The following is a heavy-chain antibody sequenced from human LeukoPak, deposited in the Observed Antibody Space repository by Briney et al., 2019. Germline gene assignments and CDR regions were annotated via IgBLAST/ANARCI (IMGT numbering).Heavy chain of an antibody. CDR1: GFTFSSYP. J-gene: IGHJ4*02. CDR3: AARPRMPPRFDN. D-gene: IGHD1-14*01. Sequence: GGSLRLSCAGSGFTFSSYPMSWVRQAPGKGLQWVSAISNGGGSPYYADSVKGRFTISRDNSKSTLYLQMNSLRAEDTAIYYCAARPRMPPRFDNWGQGTLVTVSS. CDR2: ISNGGGSP. V-gene: IGHV3-23*01.